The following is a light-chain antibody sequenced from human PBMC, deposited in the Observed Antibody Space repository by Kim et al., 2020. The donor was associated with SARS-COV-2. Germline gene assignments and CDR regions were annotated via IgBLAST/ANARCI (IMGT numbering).Light chain of an antibody. CDR2: RNN. Sequence: QSVLTQPPSASGTPGQRVAISCSGSSSNIRNNYVYWYQQLSGTAPKVLIYRNNQRPSGVPDRFSGSKSGTSASLAINGLRSEDEADYYCATWDESLSGPVFGGGTQLTVL. CDR3: ATWDESLSGPV. CDR1: SSNIRNNY. J-gene: IGLJ3*02. V-gene: IGLV1-47*02.